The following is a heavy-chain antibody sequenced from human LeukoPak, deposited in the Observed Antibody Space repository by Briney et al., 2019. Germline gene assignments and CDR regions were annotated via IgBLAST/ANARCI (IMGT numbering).Heavy chain of an antibody. CDR1: GFTFSSYA. J-gene: IGHJ3*02. CDR2: ISYDGSNK. Sequence: GGSLRLSCAASGFTFSSYAMHWVRQAPGKGLEWVAVISYDGSNKYYADSVKGRFTISRDNSKNTLYLQMNSLRAEDTAVYYCSTDAFDIWGQGKMVTVSS. CDR3: STDAFDI. V-gene: IGHV3-30-3*01.